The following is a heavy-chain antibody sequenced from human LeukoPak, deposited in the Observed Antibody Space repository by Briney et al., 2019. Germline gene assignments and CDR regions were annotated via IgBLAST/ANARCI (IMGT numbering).Heavy chain of an antibody. CDR3: ARQSFAPFQVGPETPIES. D-gene: IGHD1-26*01. Sequence: SGTLSLTCAVFGGSITTGNWWNWVRQSPGKGLEWIGEIYPGGHTNYNPSFKSRVTISVDKSKNQFSLKLTSVTAADTAVYYCARQSFAPFQVGPETPIESWGQGTLVTVSS. CDR2: IYPGGHT. V-gene: IGHV4-4*02. J-gene: IGHJ4*02. CDR1: GGSITTGNW.